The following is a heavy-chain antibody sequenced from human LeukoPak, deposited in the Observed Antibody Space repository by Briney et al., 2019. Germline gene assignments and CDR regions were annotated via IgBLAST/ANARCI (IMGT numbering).Heavy chain of an antibody. D-gene: IGHD5-18*01. CDR3: TRASRGYSYGFAEY. V-gene: IGHV4-59*01. CDR1: GGSISSYY. Sequence: PSETLSLTCTVSGGSISSYYWSWIRQPPGKGLEWIGYMYFGGSSNYNPSLKSRVTTSVDASKNQLSLNLNSVTAADTAVYYCTRASRGYSYGFAEYWGQGTLVTVSS. CDR2: MYFGGSS. J-gene: IGHJ4*02.